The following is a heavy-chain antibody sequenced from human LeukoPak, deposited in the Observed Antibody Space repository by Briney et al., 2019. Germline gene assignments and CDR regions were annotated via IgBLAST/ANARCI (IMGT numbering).Heavy chain of an antibody. J-gene: IGHJ3*02. Sequence: GASVKVSCKASGYTFTNYGISWVRQAPGQGLEWMGWISPYNGDTNYAQKVQGRVTMTTDTSTSTAYMELRSLRSDDTAVYYCARQWSRGAFDIWGQGTMVTVSS. V-gene: IGHV1-18*01. CDR2: ISPYNGDT. D-gene: IGHD2-15*01. CDR3: ARQWSRGAFDI. CDR1: GYTFTNYG.